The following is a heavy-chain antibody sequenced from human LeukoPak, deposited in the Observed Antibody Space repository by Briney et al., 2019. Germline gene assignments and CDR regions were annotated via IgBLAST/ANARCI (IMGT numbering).Heavy chain of an antibody. CDR2: SNSDGSAT. CDR3: AREWRGFEDY. J-gene: IGHJ4*02. V-gene: IGHV3-74*01. CDR1: GFTFSTYW. Sequence: GGSLRLSCAASGFTFSTYWMHWVRQAPGKGLVWVARSNSDGSATIYADSVKGRFVISRDNSKNTLYLQMSSLRVEDTATYYCAREWRGFEDYWGQGTLVTVSS. D-gene: IGHD3-9*01.